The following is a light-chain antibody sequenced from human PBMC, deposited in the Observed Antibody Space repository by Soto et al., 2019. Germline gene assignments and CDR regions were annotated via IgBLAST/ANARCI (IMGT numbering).Light chain of an antibody. J-gene: IGKJ1*01. Sequence: EIVLTQSPGTLSLSPGERATLSCRASQSVSSSYLAWYQQKPGQAPRLLIYGASSRATGIPDRFSGSGSGTDFTLTISRLEPDAFAVYYCQQSGSSPTFGQGTKVEIK. CDR3: QQSGSSPT. V-gene: IGKV3-20*01. CDR1: QSVSSSY. CDR2: GAS.